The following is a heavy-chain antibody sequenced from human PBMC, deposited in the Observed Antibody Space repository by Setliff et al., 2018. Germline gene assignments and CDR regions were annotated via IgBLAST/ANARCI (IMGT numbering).Heavy chain of an antibody. D-gene: IGHD3-9*01. CDR1: GFTFSNAW. Sequence: KTGGSLRLSCAASGFTFSNAWMSWVRQAPGKGLEWVGRIKSKTDGGTTDYAAPVKGRFTISRDDSKNTLYLQMNSLKTEDAAVYYCTTERSGYYDILTGYISPLDYWGQGTLVTVSS. V-gene: IGHV3-15*01. CDR3: TTERSGYYDILTGYISPLDY. J-gene: IGHJ4*02. CDR2: IKSKTDGGTT.